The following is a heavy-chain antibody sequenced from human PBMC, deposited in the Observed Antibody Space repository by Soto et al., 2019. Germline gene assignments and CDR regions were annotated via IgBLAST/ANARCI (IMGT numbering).Heavy chain of an antibody. V-gene: IGHV1-69*01. CDR2: IIPIFGTA. D-gene: IGHD3-10*01. CDR3: ARSNYYGSGSDYNVMDV. J-gene: IGHJ6*02. Sequence: QVQLVQSGAEVKKPGSSVKVSCKASGGTFSSYAISWVRQAPGQGLEWMGGIIPIFGTANYAQKFQGRVTITADESTSTAYMELSSLRSEDTAVYYCARSNYYGSGSDYNVMDVWGQGTTVTVSS. CDR1: GGTFSSYA.